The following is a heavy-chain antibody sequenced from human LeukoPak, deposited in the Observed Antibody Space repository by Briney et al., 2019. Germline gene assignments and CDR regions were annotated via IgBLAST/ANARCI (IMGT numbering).Heavy chain of an antibody. CDR2: INHSGST. Sequence: PSETLSLTCAVYGGSFSGYYWSWIRQPPGKGLEWIGEINHSGSTNYNPSPKSRVTISVDTSKNQFSLKLSSVTAADTAVYYCARSSFMVRIFDYWGQGTLVTVSS. J-gene: IGHJ4*02. V-gene: IGHV4-34*01. D-gene: IGHD3-10*01. CDR1: GGSFSGYY. CDR3: ARSSFMVRIFDY.